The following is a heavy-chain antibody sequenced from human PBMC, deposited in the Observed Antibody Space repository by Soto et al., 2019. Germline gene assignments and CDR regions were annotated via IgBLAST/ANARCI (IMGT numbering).Heavy chain of an antibody. CDR2: IRSKTEGGTI. Sequence: EVQLAESGGDLVKPGGSLRLSCTTSGFTFSEVWMSWVRQAPGKGLEWVGRIRSKTEGGTIDYAAPVKGRFTISRDDSKNTLYLQINSLKTEDTAVYYCTTQIKVTFGGIIYFDYWGQGTLVTVSS. J-gene: IGHJ4*02. CDR3: TTQIKVTFGGIIYFDY. V-gene: IGHV3-15*01. CDR1: GFTFSEVW. D-gene: IGHD3-16*01.